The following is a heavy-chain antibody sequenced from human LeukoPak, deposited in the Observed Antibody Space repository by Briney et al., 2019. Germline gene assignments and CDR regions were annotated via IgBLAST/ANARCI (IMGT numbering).Heavy chain of an antibody. CDR2: IYYSGST. V-gene: IGHV4-59*01. Sequence: SETLSLTCTVPGASISSYYWSWIRQPPGKGLEWIGYIYYSGSTNYNPSLKSRVTISVDTSKNQFSLKLSSVTAADTAVYYCARVGSITIFGVVNNWFDPWGQGTLVTVSS. CDR1: GASISSYY. CDR3: ARVGSITIFGVVNNWFDP. J-gene: IGHJ5*02. D-gene: IGHD3-3*01.